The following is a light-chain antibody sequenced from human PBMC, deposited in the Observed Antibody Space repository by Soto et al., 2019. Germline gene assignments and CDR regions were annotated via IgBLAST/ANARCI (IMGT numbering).Light chain of an antibody. CDR2: EAS. CDR1: SSDVGSYNL. V-gene: IGLV2-23*01. Sequence: QSALTQPASVSGSPGQSITISCTGTSSDVGSYNLVSWYQQHPGKAPKLMIYEASQRPSGVSNRFSGSKSGNTASLTISGLQAEDEADYHGCSYAGRSTVVFGGGTKLTVL. CDR3: CSYAGRSTVV. J-gene: IGLJ2*01.